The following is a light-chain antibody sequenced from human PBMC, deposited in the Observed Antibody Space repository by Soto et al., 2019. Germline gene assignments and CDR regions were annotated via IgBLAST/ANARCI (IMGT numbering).Light chain of an antibody. CDR3: CSYTSSSSLV. Sequence: SVLTQAASVSGSPGQSVTISCTGTSSDVGAYNYVSWYQQYPGKAPKLMIYDVTSRPSGVSNRFSGSKSGNAASLTISGLQAEDEADYYCCSYTSSSSLVFGTGTKVTVL. V-gene: IGLV2-14*03. CDR2: DVT. CDR1: SSDVGAYNY. J-gene: IGLJ1*01.